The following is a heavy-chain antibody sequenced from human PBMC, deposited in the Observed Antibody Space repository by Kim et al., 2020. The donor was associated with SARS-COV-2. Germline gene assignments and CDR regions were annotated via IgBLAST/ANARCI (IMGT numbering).Heavy chain of an antibody. CDR2: ISWNSGSI. Sequence: GGSLRLSCAASGFTFDDYAMHWVRQAPGKGLEWVSGISWNSGSIGYADSVKGRFTISRDNAKNSLYLQMNSLRAEDTALYYCAKDFEVGRLSAFDIWGQGTMVTVSS. CDR3: AKDFEVGRLSAFDI. J-gene: IGHJ3*02. V-gene: IGHV3-9*01. D-gene: IGHD5-12*01. CDR1: GFTFDDYA.